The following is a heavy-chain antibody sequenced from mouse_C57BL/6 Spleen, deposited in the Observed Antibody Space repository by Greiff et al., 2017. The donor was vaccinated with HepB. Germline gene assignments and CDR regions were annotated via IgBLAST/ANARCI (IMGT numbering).Heavy chain of an antibody. CDR2: IDPSDSET. CDR1: GYTFTSYW. J-gene: IGHJ2*01. D-gene: IGHD1-1*01. CDR3: ARSRITTVVESFDY. Sequence: QVQLQQPGAELVRPGSSVKLSCKASGYTFTSYWMHWVKQRPIQGLEWIGNIDPSDSETHYNQKFKDKATLTVDKSSSTAYMQLSSLTSEDSAVYYCARSRITTVVESFDYWGQGTTLTVSS. V-gene: IGHV1-52*01.